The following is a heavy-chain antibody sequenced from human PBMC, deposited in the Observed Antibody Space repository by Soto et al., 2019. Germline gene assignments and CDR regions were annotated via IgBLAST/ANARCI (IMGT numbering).Heavy chain of an antibody. Sequence: GGSLRLSCSASGFIFSDYAMHWVRLTPGKGLEFVSAISNNGGSTNDAPSVWGRFTISRDNSKNTVYLEMSSLRVEDTAIYYCVKDPSRGGWYGFFLHWGQGTVVTVSS. CDR3: VKDPSRGGWYGFFLH. V-gene: IGHV3-64D*06. J-gene: IGHJ1*01. D-gene: IGHD6-19*01. CDR1: GFIFSDYA. CDR2: ISNNGGST.